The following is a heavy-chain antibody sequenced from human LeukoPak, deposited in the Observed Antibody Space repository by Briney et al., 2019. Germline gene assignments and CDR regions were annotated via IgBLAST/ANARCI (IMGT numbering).Heavy chain of an antibody. J-gene: IGHJ5*02. CDR3: ARVSIRLRFLEWLPDNWFDP. CDR2: INHSGST. D-gene: IGHD3-3*01. V-gene: IGHV4-34*01. Sequence: PSETLSLTCAVYGGSFSGYYWSWIRQPPGKGLEWIGEINHSGSTNYNPAPKSGVTISVDTSKNQFSLKLSSVTAADTAVYYCARVSIRLRFLEWLPDNWFDPWGQGTLVTVSS. CDR1: GGSFSGYY.